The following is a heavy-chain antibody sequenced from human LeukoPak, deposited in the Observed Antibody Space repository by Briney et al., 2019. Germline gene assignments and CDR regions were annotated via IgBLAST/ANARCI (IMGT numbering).Heavy chain of an antibody. J-gene: IGHJ4*02. CDR3: ARGTVWQQLVPHY. CDR1: GYTFTSYD. CDR2: MIPNSGNT. Sequence: GASVKVSCKASGYTFTSYDINWVRQATGQGLEWMGWMIPNSGNTGYAQKFQGRVTMTRNTSISTAYMELSSLRSEDTAVYYCARGTVWQQLVPHYWGQGTLVTVSS. V-gene: IGHV1-8*01. D-gene: IGHD6-13*01.